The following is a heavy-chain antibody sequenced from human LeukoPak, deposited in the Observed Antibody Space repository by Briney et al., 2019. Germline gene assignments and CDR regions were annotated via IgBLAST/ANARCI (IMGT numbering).Heavy chain of an antibody. CDR2: ISSSSSYI. J-gene: IGHJ6*03. Sequence: GGTLRLSCAASGFTFSSYSMNWVRQAPGKGLEWVSSISSSSSYIYYADSVKGRFTISRDNAKNSLYLQVNSLRAEDTAVYYCARDRGNWNYFRYYYYYMDVWGKGTTVTVSS. D-gene: IGHD1-7*01. CDR3: ARDRGNWNYFRYYYYYMDV. V-gene: IGHV3-21*01. CDR1: GFTFSSYS.